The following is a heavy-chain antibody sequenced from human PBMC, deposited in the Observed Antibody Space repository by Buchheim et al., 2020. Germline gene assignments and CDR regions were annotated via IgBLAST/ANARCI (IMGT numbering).Heavy chain of an antibody. V-gene: IGHV3-15*01. CDR2: IKSKTDGGTT. Sequence: EVQLVESGGGLVKPGGSLRLSCAASGFTFSNAWMSWVRQAPGKGLEWVGRIKSKTDGGTTDYAAPVKGRFTISRDDSQNNLYLQMNSLKTEDTAVYYCTTGGIVVVVAATNWFDPWGQGTL. D-gene: IGHD2-15*01. CDR1: GFTFSNAW. CDR3: TTGGIVVVVAATNWFDP. J-gene: IGHJ5*02.